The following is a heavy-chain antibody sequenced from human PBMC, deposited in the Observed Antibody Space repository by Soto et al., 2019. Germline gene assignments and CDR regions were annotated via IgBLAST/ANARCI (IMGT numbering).Heavy chain of an antibody. CDR3: ARVKDYYDSSGYYPAWFDP. D-gene: IGHD3-22*01. J-gene: IGHJ5*02. CDR2: IYYSGST. Sequence: SETLSLTCTVSGGSISSGDYYWSWIRQPPGKGLEWIGYIYYSGSTYYNPSLKSRVTISVDTSKNQFSLKLSSVAAADTAVYYCARVKDYYDSSGYYPAWFDPWGQGTLVTVSS. V-gene: IGHV4-30-4*01. CDR1: GGSISSGDYY.